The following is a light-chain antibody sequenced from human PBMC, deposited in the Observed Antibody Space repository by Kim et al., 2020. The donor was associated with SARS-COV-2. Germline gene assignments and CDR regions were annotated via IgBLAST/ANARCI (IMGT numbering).Light chain of an antibody. CDR2: GAS. CDR1: QSVSSSS. J-gene: IGKJ1*01. CDR3: QQYGSSPET. Sequence: SPGERPTLSGRASQSVSSSSFAWYQQKPGQAPRLLIYGASSRATGIPDRFSGSGSGTDFTLTISRLEPEDFAVYYCQQYGSSPETFGQGTKVEIK. V-gene: IGKV3-20*01.